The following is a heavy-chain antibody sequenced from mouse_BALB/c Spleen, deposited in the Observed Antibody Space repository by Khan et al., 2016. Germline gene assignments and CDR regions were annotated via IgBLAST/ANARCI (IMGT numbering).Heavy chain of an antibody. Sequence: QIQLVQSGPELKKPGETVKISCKASGYTFTNYGMNWVKQAPGKGLKWMGWINTYTGEPTYTDDFKGRFAFSLETSASTAYLQIINLKNEDTATYFCARSGDNYDFDCWGQGTTLTVSS. CDR2: INTYTGEP. CDR1: GYTFTNYG. J-gene: IGHJ2*01. V-gene: IGHV9-3-1*01. CDR3: ARSGDNYDFDC. D-gene: IGHD1-3*01.